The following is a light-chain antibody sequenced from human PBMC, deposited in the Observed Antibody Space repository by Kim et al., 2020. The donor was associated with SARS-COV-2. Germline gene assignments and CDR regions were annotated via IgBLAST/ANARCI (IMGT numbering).Light chain of an antibody. V-gene: IGKV3-20*01. CDR1: QTISSNY. J-gene: IGKJ1*01. CDR2: GAS. Sequence: EVVLTQSPGTLSLSPGEGAALSCRASQTISSNYVAWYQQKPGQAPRLLVYGASTRATGIPARFSGSGSETDFTLTISGLEPEDFAVYYCHQYSSSPPTFGQGTKVDIK. CDR3: HQYSSSPPT.